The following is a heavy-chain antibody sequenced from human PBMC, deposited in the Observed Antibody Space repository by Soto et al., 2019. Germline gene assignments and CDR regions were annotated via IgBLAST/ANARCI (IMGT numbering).Heavy chain of an antibody. D-gene: IGHD6-19*01. CDR2: INHSGST. J-gene: IGHJ5*02. Sequence: SETLALSCAVCGGCVSGYYGSGIRQPPGKGLEWIGEINHSGSTNYNPSLKSRVTISVDTSKNQFSLKLSSVTAAGTAVYYCASPSGSGWEHAYTWFDPWGQGTLVTVSS. V-gene: IGHV4-34*01. CDR3: ASPSGSGWEHAYTWFDP. CDR1: GGCVSGYY.